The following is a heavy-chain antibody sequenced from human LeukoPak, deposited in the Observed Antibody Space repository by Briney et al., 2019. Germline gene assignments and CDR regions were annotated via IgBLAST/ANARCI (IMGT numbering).Heavy chain of an antibody. D-gene: IGHD2-15*01. CDR3: TRSYCSGGSCYFNSYMDV. CDR2: TTNKVNSYTT. J-gene: IGHJ6*03. V-gene: IGHV3-72*01. Sequence: GGSLRLSCAASGFTFSDHYMDWVRQAPGKGLEWVGRTTNKVNSYTTEYAASVKGRFTISRDDSKNSLYLQMNSLKTEDTAVYYCTRSYCSGGSCYFNSYMDVWGKGTTVTVSS. CDR1: GFTFSDHY.